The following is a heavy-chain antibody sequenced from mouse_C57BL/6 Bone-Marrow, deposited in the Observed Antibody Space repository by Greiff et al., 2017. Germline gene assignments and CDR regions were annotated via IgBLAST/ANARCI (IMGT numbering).Heavy chain of an antibody. Sequence: EVQLVESGGGLVQPGGSMKLSCAASGFTFSDAWMDWVRQSPERGLVWVAEIRNNANNHATYYAESVKGRFTISRDESKSSVYLQMNSLRAEDTGIYDCTRYSKAFAYWGQGTLGTVSA. CDR1: GFTFSDAW. CDR3: TRYSKAFAY. D-gene: IGHD2-5*01. V-gene: IGHV6-6*01. CDR2: IRNNANNHAT. J-gene: IGHJ3*01.